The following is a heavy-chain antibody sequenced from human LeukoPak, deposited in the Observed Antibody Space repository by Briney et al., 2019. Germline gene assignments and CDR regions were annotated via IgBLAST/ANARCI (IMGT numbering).Heavy chain of an antibody. CDR3: AQHSGCSYGLDY. CDR2: IYYSGST. CDR1: GGSISSYY. Sequence: SETLSLTCTVSGGSISSYYWSWIRQPPGKGLEWIGYIYYSGSTNYNPSLKSRVTISVDTSKNQFSLKLSSVTAADTAVYYCAQHSGCSYGLDYWGQGTLVTVSS. J-gene: IGHJ4*02. D-gene: IGHD5-18*01. V-gene: IGHV4-59*01.